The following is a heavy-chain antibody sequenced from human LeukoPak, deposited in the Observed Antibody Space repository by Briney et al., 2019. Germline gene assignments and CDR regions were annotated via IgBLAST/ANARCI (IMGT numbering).Heavy chain of an antibody. V-gene: IGHV3-11*06. CDR2: ISGSSSNT. CDR3: ARVNPTSSGFYAY. J-gene: IGHJ4*02. CDR1: GFTFSDYY. D-gene: IGHD3-22*01. Sequence: GGSLRLSCAASGFTFSDYYMTWIRQAPGKGLEWLSYISGSSSNTNNADSMQARFTISRDNAKNSLYLQMNSLRAEDTAVYYCARVNPTSSGFYAYWGQGTLVTVSS.